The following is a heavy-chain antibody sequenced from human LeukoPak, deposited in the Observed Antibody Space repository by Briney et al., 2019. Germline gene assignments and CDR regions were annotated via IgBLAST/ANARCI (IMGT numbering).Heavy chain of an antibody. CDR1: GFTFSTYA. D-gene: IGHD3-3*01. CDR3: AKGGYDLWSGYSPNFDY. J-gene: IGHJ4*02. CDR2: ISGSTDSA. Sequence: GGSLRLSCAASGFTFSTYAMSWVRQAPGKGLEWVSVISGSTDSAYYADSVKGRFTISRDNSKNTLYLQMNSLRAEETAVYYCAKGGYDLWSGYSPNFDYWGQGTLVTVSS. V-gene: IGHV3-23*01.